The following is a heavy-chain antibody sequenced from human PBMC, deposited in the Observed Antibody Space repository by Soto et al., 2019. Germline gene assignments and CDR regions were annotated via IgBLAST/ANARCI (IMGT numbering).Heavy chain of an antibody. CDR3: AKNDFWSLRSEYYFDY. J-gene: IGHJ4*02. CDR1: GFTFSSYA. CDR2: ISGSGGST. Sequence: EVQLLESGGGLVQPGGSLRLSCAASGFTFSSYAMSWVRQAPGKGLEWVSAISGSGGSTYYADSVKGRFTISRDNSKNTLNLQMNSLRAADTAVYYCAKNDFWSLRSEYYFDYWGQGTLVTVS. D-gene: IGHD3-3*01. V-gene: IGHV3-23*01.